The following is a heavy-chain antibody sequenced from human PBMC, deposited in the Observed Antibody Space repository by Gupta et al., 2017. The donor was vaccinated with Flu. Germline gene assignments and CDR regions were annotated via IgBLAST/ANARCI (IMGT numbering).Heavy chain of an antibody. Sequence: EVQLVESGGGLVQPGGSLRLSCAASGFTFSSYWMHWVRQTPGKGLVWISRIDPDGSTTNYADSVKDRFTSSRDNAKNTLFLQMNSLRVEDSAVYYCARVPYSGYSTFDPWGQGTLVTVSS. CDR3: ARVPYSGYSTFDP. V-gene: IGHV3-74*01. D-gene: IGHD4-11*01. CDR1: GFTFSSYW. CDR2: IDPDGSTT. J-gene: IGHJ5*02.